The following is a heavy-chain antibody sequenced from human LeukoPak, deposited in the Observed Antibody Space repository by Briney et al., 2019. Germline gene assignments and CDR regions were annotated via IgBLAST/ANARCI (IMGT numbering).Heavy chain of an antibody. CDR3: AKDHYYDSSGYPXAFDP. D-gene: IGHD3-22*01. CDR2: ISGSGGST. CDR1: GFTFSSYA. J-gene: IGHJ5*02. Sequence: PGGSLRLSCAASGFTFSSYAMSWVRQAPGKGLEWVSAISGSGGSTYYADSVKGRFTISRDNSKNTLYLQMNSLRAEDTALYYCAKDHYYDSSGYPXAFDPWGQGTLVTVSS. V-gene: IGHV3-23*01.